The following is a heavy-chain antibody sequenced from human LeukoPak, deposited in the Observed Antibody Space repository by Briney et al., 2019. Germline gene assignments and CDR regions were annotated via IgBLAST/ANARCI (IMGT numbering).Heavy chain of an antibody. V-gene: IGHV1-18*01. Sequence: ASVKVSCKASGYTFTSYGISWVRQAPGQGLEWMGWISAYNGNTNYAQKLQGRVTMTTDASTSTAYMELRSLRSDDTAVYYCARDKRDWNDPYYYYMDVWGKGTTVTVSS. J-gene: IGHJ6*03. D-gene: IGHD1-1*01. CDR3: ARDKRDWNDPYYYYMDV. CDR2: ISAYNGNT. CDR1: GYTFTSYG.